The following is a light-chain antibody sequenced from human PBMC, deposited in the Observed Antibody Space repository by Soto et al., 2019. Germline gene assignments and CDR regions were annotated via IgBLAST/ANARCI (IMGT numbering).Light chain of an antibody. Sequence: DIVLTQSPATLSLSPGERATLSCRASRSVSRYLAWYQQKRGXXPRLLIYDTSYRAAGIPARFSGSXXGTHSPLPISSLEPKDVAVDYCEQYGISPRASGQGTKV. CDR2: DTS. CDR3: EQYGISPRA. CDR1: RSVSRY. V-gene: IGKV3-11*01. J-gene: IGKJ1*01.